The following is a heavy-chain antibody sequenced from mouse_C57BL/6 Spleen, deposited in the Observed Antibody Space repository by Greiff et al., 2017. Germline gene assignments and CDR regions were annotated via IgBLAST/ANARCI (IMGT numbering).Heavy chain of an antibody. CDR2: IYPGDGDT. V-gene: IGHV1-82*01. D-gene: IGHD1-1*01. CDR1: GYAFSSSW. J-gene: IGHJ2*01. Sequence: VQLKESGPELVKPGASVKISCKASGYAFSSSWMNWVKQRPGKGLEWIGRIYPGDGDTNYNGKFKGKATLTADKSSSTAYMKLSSLTSEDSAVYFCARGEYYGSSPFDDWGQGTTLTVSS. CDR3: ARGEYYGSSPFDD.